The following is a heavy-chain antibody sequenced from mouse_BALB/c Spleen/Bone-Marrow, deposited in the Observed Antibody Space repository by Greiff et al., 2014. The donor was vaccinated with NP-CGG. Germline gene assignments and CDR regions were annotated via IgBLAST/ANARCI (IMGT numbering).Heavy chain of an antibody. J-gene: IGHJ3*01. CDR3: ARWLLREGLAY. CDR1: GYSFTGYT. CDR2: INPYNGGT. D-gene: IGHD2-3*01. Sequence: EVKLVESGPELVKPGASMKISCKASGYSFTGYTMNWVKQSHGKNLEWIGLINPYNGGTSYNQKFKGKATLTVDKSSSTAYMELRSLTSEDSAVYCCARWLLREGLAYWGQGTLVTVSA. V-gene: IGHV1-18*01.